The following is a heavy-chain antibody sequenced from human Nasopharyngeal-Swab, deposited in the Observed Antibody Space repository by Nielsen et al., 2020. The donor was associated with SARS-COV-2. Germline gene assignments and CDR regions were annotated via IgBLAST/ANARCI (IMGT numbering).Heavy chain of an antibody. Sequence: GGSLRLSCAASGFTFSRYSMNWVRQAPGKGLEWVSYISSSSSTIYYADSVKGRFTISRDTATNSLYLQMNSLRDEDTAVYYCASLYSSSYDYWGQGTLVTVSS. CDR3: ASLYSSSYDY. J-gene: IGHJ4*02. CDR2: ISSSSSTI. CDR1: GFTFSRYS. V-gene: IGHV3-48*02. D-gene: IGHD6-13*01.